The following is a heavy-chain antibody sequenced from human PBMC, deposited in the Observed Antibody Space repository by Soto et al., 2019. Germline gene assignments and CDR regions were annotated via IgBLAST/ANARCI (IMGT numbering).Heavy chain of an antibody. J-gene: IGHJ4*03. CDR1: GYNITSYG. CDR3: ARGWYYDY. Sequence: QVQLVQSGAEVKKPGASVKVSCKAAGYNITSYGFSWLRQAPGQGPEWMGWISAYSGKKHFAQKFQDRLTMTTDTSTSTAYMELRSLRSDDTAVYYCARGWYYDYWGQGTTVTVSS. D-gene: IGHD6-13*01. CDR2: ISAYSGKK. V-gene: IGHV1-18*01.